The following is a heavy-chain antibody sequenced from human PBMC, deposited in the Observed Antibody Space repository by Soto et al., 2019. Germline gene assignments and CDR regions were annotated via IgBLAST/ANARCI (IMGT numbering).Heavy chain of an antibody. J-gene: IGHJ3*02. D-gene: IGHD5-12*01. Sequence: GGSLRLSCAASGFTFSSYEMNWVRQAPGKGLEWVSYISSSGSTIYYADSVKGRFTISRDNAKNSLYLQMNSLRAEDTAVYYCATDDIVATISADDFDIWGQGTMVTVSS. CDR1: GFTFSSYE. CDR3: ATDDIVATISADDFDI. V-gene: IGHV3-48*03. CDR2: ISSSGSTI.